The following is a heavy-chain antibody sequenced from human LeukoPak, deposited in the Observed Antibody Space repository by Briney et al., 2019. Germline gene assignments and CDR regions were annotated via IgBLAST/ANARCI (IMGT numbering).Heavy chain of an antibody. CDR3: ARDGAYGEVVG. CDR1: GFTFSSYS. V-gene: IGHV3-21*01. D-gene: IGHD4-17*01. Sequence: GGSLRLSCAASGFTFSSYSMNWVRQAPGKGLEWASSISSSSSYIYYADSVKGRFTISRDNAKNSLYLQMNSLRAEDTAVYYCARDGAYGEVVGWGQGTLVTVSS. CDR2: ISSSSSYI. J-gene: IGHJ4*02.